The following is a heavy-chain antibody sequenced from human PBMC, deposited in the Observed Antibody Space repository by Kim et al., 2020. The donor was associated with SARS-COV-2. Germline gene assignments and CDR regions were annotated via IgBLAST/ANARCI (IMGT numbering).Heavy chain of an antibody. V-gene: IGHV5-51*01. CDR3: ARHRRGEKDAFDI. Sequence: YSPSFQGQVTISADKSISTAYLQWSSLKASDTAMYYCARHRRGEKDAFDIWGQGTMVTVSS. D-gene: IGHD3-10*01. J-gene: IGHJ3*02.